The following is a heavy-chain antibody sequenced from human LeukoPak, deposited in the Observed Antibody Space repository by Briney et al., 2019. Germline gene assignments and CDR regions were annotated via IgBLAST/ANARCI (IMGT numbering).Heavy chain of an antibody. Sequence: GGSLRLSCAASGFTFSSYGMNWVRQAPGKGLEWVSYISSSSSTIYYADSVKGRFTISRDNAKSSLYLQMNSLRAEDTAVYYCAREEGIVATVLDYWGQGTLVTVSS. CDR1: GFTFSSYG. CDR3: AREEGIVATVLDY. V-gene: IGHV3-48*04. CDR2: ISSSSSTI. D-gene: IGHD5-12*01. J-gene: IGHJ4*02.